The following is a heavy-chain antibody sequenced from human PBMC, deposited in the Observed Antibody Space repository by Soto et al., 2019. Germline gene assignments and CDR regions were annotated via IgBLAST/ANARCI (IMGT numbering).Heavy chain of an antibody. D-gene: IGHD6-13*01. CDR3: ARQYSSMLDL. CDR2: MSYDTSNK. Sequence: PGGSLRLSCAASGFTFSSYAMHWVRQAPGKGLEWVAVMSYDTSNKYYADSVKGRFTISRDNSKNTLYLEMNSLRPEDTGVYYCARQYSSMLDLWGQGTLVTVSS. J-gene: IGHJ4*02. V-gene: IGHV3-30*04. CDR1: GFTFSSYA.